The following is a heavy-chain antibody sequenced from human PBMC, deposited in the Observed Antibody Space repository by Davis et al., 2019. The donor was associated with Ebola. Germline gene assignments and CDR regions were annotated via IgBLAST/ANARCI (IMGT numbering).Heavy chain of an antibody. V-gene: IGHV1-3*01. Sequence: ASVKVSCKASGYTFTSYAMHWVRQAPGQRFEWMGWINAGNGNTKYSQKFQGRVTITRDTSASTAYMELSSLRSEDTAVYYCARVESSSWYYYYGMDVWGQGTTVTVSS. D-gene: IGHD6-13*01. J-gene: IGHJ6*02. CDR1: GYTFTSYA. CDR2: INAGNGNT. CDR3: ARVESSSWYYYYGMDV.